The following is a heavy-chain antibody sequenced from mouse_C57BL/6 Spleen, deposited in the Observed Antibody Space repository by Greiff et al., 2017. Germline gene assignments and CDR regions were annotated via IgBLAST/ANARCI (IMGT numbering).Heavy chain of an antibody. V-gene: IGHV1-18*01. D-gene: IGHD2-3*01. CDR1: GYTFTDYN. CDR3: ARFDGYYDAMDY. J-gene: IGHJ4*01. Sequence: EVKLVESGPELVKPGASVKIPCKASGYTFTDYNMDWVKQSPGKSLEWIGDINPNNGGTIYNQKFKGKATLTVDKSSSTAYMELRSLTSEDTAVYYCARFDGYYDAMDYWGQGTSVTVSS. CDR2: INPNNGGT.